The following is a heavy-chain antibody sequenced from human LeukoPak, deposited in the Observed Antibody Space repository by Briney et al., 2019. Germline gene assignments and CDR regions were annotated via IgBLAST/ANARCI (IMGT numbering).Heavy chain of an antibody. CDR2: INPNRGGT. Sequence: ASVKVSCKASGYTFTDYYLHWVRQAPGQGLEWMGWINPNRGGTNYAQKFQARVTMTRDTSISTAYMELNRLRSDDTAIYYCAKGVGYADFYYYYMDVWGKGTTVTVSS. J-gene: IGHJ6*03. CDR3: AKGVGYADFYYYYMDV. CDR1: GYTFTDYY. D-gene: IGHD3-16*01. V-gene: IGHV1-2*02.